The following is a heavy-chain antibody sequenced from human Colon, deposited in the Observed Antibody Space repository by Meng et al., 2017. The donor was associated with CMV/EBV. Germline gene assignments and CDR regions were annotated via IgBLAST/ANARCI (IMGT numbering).Heavy chain of an antibody. CDR3: ARDFGGSSRRFDY. CDR1: GGSISNYY. V-gene: IGHV4-59*01. Sequence: QVQLQESGPGLVKPSETLSLTCTVSGGSISNYYWTWIRQPPGKGLEYIGYIYYSGSTNYNPSLKSRVTISVDTSKNQFSLKLSSVTAADTAVYYCARDFGGSSRRFDYWGQGTLVTVSS. D-gene: IGHD3-16*01. CDR2: IYYSGST. J-gene: IGHJ4*02.